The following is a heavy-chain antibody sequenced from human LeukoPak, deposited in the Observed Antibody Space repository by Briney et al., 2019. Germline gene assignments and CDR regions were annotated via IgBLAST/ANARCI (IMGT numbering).Heavy chain of an antibody. CDR2: ISSSSSYI. CDR3: ARARTYYDILTGYYDLGYYYYMDV. CDR1: GFTFSSYS. Sequence: GGSLRLSCAASGFTFSSYSMNWVRQAPGKGLEWVSSISSSSSYIYCADSVKGRFTISRDNAKNSLYLQMNSLRAEDTAVYYCARARTYYDILTGYYDLGYYYYMDVWGKGTTVTVSS. D-gene: IGHD3-9*01. V-gene: IGHV3-21*01. J-gene: IGHJ6*03.